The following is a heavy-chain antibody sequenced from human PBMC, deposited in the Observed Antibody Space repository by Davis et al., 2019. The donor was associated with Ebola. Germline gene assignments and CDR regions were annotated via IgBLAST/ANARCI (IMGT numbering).Heavy chain of an antibody. J-gene: IGHJ6*04. D-gene: IGHD6-6*01. CDR3: ASGSSSSSENSYYYYGMDV. CDR1: GFVFRNYV. V-gene: IGHV3-74*01. Sequence: GESLKISCAASGFVFRNYVMSWVRQAPGKGLLWVSRINGDGSSTSYADSVKGRFTISRDNAKNTLYLQMNSLRAEDTAVYYCASGSSSSSENSYYYYGMDVWGKGTTVTVSS. CDR2: INGDGSST.